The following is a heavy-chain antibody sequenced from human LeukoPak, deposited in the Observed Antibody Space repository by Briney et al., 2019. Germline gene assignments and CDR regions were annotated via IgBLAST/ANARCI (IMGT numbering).Heavy chain of an antibody. Sequence: GGSLRLSCAASGFTFSSYSMNWVRQAPGKGLEWVSSISSSSSYIYYADSVKGRFTISRHNSKNTLYLQMNSLRAEDTAVYYCARDQSSGGVDYWGQGALVTVSS. CDR1: GFTFSSYS. J-gene: IGHJ4*02. CDR3: ARDQSSGGVDY. V-gene: IGHV3-21*04. CDR2: ISSSSSYI. D-gene: IGHD3-10*01.